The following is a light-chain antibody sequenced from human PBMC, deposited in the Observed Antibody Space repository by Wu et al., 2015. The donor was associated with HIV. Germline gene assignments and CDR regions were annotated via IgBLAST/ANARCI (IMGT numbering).Light chain of an antibody. CDR2: GAS. Sequence: EIVLTQSPGTPSLSPEERATLSCRASQSVSSSYLAWYQQKPGQAPRLLIYGASSRATGIPDRFSGSGSGTDFTLTISRLEPEDFAVYYCQQYGSSPLCSFGQGTKLEIK. CDR3: QQYGSSPLCS. V-gene: IGKV3-20*01. CDR1: QSVSSSY. J-gene: IGKJ2*04.